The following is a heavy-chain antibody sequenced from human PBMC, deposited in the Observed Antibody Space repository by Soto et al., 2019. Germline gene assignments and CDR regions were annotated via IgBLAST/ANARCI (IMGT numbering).Heavy chain of an antibody. CDR3: ARGYSSSWYYYGMDV. V-gene: IGHV4-30-2*05. D-gene: IGHD6-13*01. CDR1: GGSISSGGYS. Sequence: SETLSLTCAVSGGSISSGGYSWSWIRQPPGKGLEWIGYIYHSGSTYYNPSLKSRVTISVDTSKNQFSLKLSSVTAADTAVYYCARGYSSSWYYYGMDVWGQGTTVTVSS. CDR2: IYHSGST. J-gene: IGHJ6*02.